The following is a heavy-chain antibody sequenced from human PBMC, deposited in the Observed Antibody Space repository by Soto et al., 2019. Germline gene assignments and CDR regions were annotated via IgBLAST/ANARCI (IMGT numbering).Heavy chain of an antibody. Sequence: QITLKESGPTLVKPTQTLTLTCTFSGFSLSTSGVGVGWIRQPPGKALEWLAHIYWDDDKRYSPSLTSRLTITKDTSKNQVVLTMTNMDPVDTATYYCEHKPRGSIGVWYYFGSWGQGILVTVSS. CDR2: IYWDDDK. CDR1: GFSLSTSGVG. V-gene: IGHV2-5*02. J-gene: IGHJ4*02. CDR3: EHKPRGSIGVWYYFGS. D-gene: IGHD3-10*01.